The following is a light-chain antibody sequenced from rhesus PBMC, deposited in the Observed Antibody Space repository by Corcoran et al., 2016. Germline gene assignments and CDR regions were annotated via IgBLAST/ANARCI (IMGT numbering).Light chain of an antibody. J-gene: IGKJ1*01. CDR3: QRYDDLPRT. CDR1: QGISRW. CDR2: NES. V-gene: IGKV1-19*01. Sequence: DIQMTQSPSSLSASVGDKVTITCHASQGISRWLAWYQQKPGKAPKPLIYNESSLQSGVPSRFSGSGSGTDYILTISSLQPEEFATYYCQRYDDLPRTFGQGTKVEIK.